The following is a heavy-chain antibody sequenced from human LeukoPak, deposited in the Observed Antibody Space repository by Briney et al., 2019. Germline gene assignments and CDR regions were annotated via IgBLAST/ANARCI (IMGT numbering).Heavy chain of an antibody. J-gene: IGHJ4*02. V-gene: IGHV1-2*06. D-gene: IGHD3-22*01. CDR2: INPNSGGT. CDR3: ARVGDSSGYNFDY. CDR1: GYTFTGYY. Sequence: SVKVSCKASGYTFTGYYMHWVRQAPGQGLEWMGRINPNSGGTNYAQKFQGRVTMTRDTSISTAYMELSRLRSDDTAVYYCARVGDSSGYNFDYWGQGTLVTVSS.